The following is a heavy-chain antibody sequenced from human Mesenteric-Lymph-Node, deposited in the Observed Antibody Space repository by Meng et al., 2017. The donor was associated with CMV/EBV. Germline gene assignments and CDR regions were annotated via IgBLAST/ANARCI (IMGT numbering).Heavy chain of an antibody. CDR2: IYTGRRST. Sequence: GESLKISCAASGFTFDTYAMGWVRQGPGKGLEWVSVIYTGRRSTYYADSVKGRFTISRDDSKNMVYLQMNSLRAEDTAVYYCAKDLNDYDSGGSDDALDIWGQGTMVTVSS. CDR3: AKDLNDYDSGGSDDALDI. J-gene: IGHJ3*02. D-gene: IGHD3-22*01. V-gene: IGHV3-23*03. CDR1: GFTFDTYA.